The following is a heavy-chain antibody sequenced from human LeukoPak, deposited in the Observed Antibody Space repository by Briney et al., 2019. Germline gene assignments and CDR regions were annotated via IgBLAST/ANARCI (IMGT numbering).Heavy chain of an antibody. Sequence: SETLSLTCTVSGGSISSSSYYWGWIRQPPGKGLEWIGSIYYSGSTYYNPSLKSRVTISVDTSKNQFSLKLSSVTAADTAVYYCARKAYYYYGMDVWGQGTTVTVSS. J-gene: IGHJ6*02. V-gene: IGHV4-39*07. CDR2: IYYSGST. CDR3: ARKAYYYYGMDV. CDR1: GGSISSSSYY.